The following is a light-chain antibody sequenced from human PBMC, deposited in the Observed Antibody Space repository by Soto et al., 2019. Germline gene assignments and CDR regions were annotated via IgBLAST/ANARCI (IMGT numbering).Light chain of an antibody. V-gene: IGLV1-44*01. CDR2: TDN. J-gene: IGLJ2*01. CDR1: FSNIGSNT. Sequence: QSVLTQSPSASGTPGQRVTISCSGSFSNIGSNTVNWYQHLPGTAPRLLIYTDNQRPSGVPDRFSGSKSGTSASLAISGLQSEDEADYFCAAWDDSLNGVLFGGGTKLTVL. CDR3: AAWDDSLNGVL.